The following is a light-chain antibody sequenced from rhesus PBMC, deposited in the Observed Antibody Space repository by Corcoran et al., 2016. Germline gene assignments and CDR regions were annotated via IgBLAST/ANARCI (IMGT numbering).Light chain of an antibody. CDR2: GAF. CDR3: QKYSSSPLS. V-gene: IGKV3-53*01. J-gene: IGKJ4*01. Sequence: QVILTQSPATLSLSPGERATLSCRASQSVSTYLAWYQQKPGQAPRLLIYGAFSRATGIPDRFSGGGSGTDFTLTISSLEPEDFAVYYCQKYSSSPLSFGGGTKVEIK. CDR1: QSVSTY.